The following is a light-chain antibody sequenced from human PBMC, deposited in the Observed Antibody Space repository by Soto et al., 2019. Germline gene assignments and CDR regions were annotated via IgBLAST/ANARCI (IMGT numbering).Light chain of an antibody. V-gene: IGKV1-5*03. CDR2: KAS. CDR3: QQYNLYAT. CDR1: QSISSW. J-gene: IGKJ2*01. Sequence: DIQMTQSPSTLSASVGDRVTITCRASQSISSWVAWYRQKPGKAPKILIYKASILESGVPSRFSGSGSGAEFTLTISSLQPDDFATYYCQQYNLYATFGQGTKVDI.